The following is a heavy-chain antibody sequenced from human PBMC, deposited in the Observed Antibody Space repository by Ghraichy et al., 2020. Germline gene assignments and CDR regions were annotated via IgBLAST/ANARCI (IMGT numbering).Heavy chain of an antibody. Sequence: GGSLRLSCAASGFTFSSYAMSWVRQAPGKGLEWVSAISGSGGSIYYADSVKGRFTISRDNSKNTLYLQMNSLRAEDTAVYYCAKWGWTTVTFSLADVWGQGTTVTVSS. CDR2: ISGSGGSI. D-gene: IGHD4-17*01. CDR3: AKWGWTTVTFSLADV. J-gene: IGHJ6*02. CDR1: GFTFSSYA. V-gene: IGHV3-23*01.